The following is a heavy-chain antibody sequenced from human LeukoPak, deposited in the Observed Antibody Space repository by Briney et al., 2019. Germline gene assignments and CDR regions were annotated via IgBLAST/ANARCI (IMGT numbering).Heavy chain of an antibody. CDR2: ISGSGGST. J-gene: IGHJ4*02. CDR3: ARPTQPYDFWSGSDY. Sequence: PGGSLRLSCAASGFTFSSYAMSWVRQAPGKGLEWVSAISGSGGSTYYADSVKGRFTISRDNSKNTLYLQMNSLRAEDTAVYYCARPTQPYDFWSGSDYWGQGTLVTVSS. V-gene: IGHV3-23*01. CDR1: GFTFSSYA. D-gene: IGHD3-3*01.